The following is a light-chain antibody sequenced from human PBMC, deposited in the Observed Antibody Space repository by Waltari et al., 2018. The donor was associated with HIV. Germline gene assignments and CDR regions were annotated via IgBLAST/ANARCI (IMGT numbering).Light chain of an antibody. Sequence: QSVLTQPPSASGTPGQGVTLSCVGDSSTPGSTSVYWYQHLPGTAPKVLIYRNNQRPSGVPDRFSGSKSGASASLTISGLRSADEAVYFCATRDGSLKVFGGGTKLTVL. CDR3: ATRDGSLKV. V-gene: IGLV1-47*01. J-gene: IGLJ3*02. CDR2: RNN. CDR1: SSTPGSTS.